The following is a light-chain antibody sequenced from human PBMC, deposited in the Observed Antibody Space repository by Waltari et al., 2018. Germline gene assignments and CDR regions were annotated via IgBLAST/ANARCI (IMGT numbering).Light chain of an antibody. Sequence: ALTQPASVSGSPGPSITISCSGTSHDIGHYDYVAWYLQHPAPAPKLIIFDVSKRPSGISDRFSASKSGSTASLTISGLQAEDEGEYFCGSYTTNSPFAVVFGGGTKLTVL. V-gene: IGLV2-14*03. CDR3: GSYTTNSPFAVV. CDR2: DVS. J-gene: IGLJ2*01. CDR1: SHDIGHYDY.